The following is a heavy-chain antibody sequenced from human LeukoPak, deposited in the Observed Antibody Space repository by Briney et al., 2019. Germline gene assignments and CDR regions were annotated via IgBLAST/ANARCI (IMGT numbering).Heavy chain of an antibody. CDR2: IYYIGST. V-gene: IGHV4-59*12. CDR3: ARESAPPYGVAGTDY. D-gene: IGHD6-19*01. Sequence: SETLSLTGTVAGGSTSSYYWSWIRQLPGKGLGWTGYIYYIGSTYYNPSLKRGVTISVDTSKNQSSLKLSSVTAADTAVYYCARESAPPYGVAGTDYWGQGTLVTVSS. CDR1: GGSTSSYY. J-gene: IGHJ4*02.